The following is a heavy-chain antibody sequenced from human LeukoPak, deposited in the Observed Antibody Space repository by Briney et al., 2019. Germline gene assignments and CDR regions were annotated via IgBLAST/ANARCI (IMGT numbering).Heavy chain of an antibody. Sequence: GRSLRLSCAASGFTFSSYSMNWVRQAPGKGLEWVSSISSSSSYIYYADSVKGRFTISRDNAKNSLYLQMNSLRAEDTAVYYWARGYSCYEYFDYWGQGTLVTVSS. D-gene: IGHD5-12*01. V-gene: IGHV3-21*01. CDR2: ISSSSSYI. CDR3: ARGYSCYEYFDY. J-gene: IGHJ4*02. CDR1: GFTFSSYS.